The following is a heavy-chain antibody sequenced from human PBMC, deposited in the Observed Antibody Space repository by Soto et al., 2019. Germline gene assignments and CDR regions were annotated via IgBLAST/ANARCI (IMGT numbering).Heavy chain of an antibody. J-gene: IGHJ6*02. D-gene: IGHD2-21*02. CDR1: GFTFSSYW. Sequence: GGSLRLSCAASGFTFSSYWMSWVRQAPGKGLEWVANIKQDGSEKYYVDSVKGRFTISRDNAKNSLYLQMNSLRAEDTAVYYCARDRGGGTVVTPAWNYYYYGMDVWGQGTTVTVSS. V-gene: IGHV3-7*01. CDR2: IKQDGSEK. CDR3: ARDRGGGTVVTPAWNYYYYGMDV.